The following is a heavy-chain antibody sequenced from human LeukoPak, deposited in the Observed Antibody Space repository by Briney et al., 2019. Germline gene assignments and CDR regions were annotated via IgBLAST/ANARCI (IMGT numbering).Heavy chain of an antibody. Sequence: XTSXWIGWVRQMXGKGLEWMGIIYPGDSDTRYSPSFQGQVTISADKSISTAYLQWSSLKASDTAMYYCARGRGTSPLDAFDIWGQGTMVTVSS. CDR2: IYPGDSDT. V-gene: IGHV5-51*01. J-gene: IGHJ3*02. CDR1: XTSXW. CDR3: ARGRGTSPLDAFDI. D-gene: IGHD3-16*01.